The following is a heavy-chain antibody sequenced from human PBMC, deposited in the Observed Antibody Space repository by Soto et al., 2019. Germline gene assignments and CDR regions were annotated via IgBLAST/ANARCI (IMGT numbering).Heavy chain of an antibody. CDR3: ANALRSTSRLYYYYYMDV. Sequence: HPGGSLRLSCAASGFTFSSYAMSWVRQAPGKGLEWVSAISGSGGSTYYADSVKGRFTISRDNSKNTLYLQMNSLRAEDTAVYYCANALRSTSRLYYYYYMDVWGKGTTVTVSS. CDR2: ISGSGGST. V-gene: IGHV3-23*01. J-gene: IGHJ6*03. CDR1: GFTFSSYA. D-gene: IGHD2-2*01.